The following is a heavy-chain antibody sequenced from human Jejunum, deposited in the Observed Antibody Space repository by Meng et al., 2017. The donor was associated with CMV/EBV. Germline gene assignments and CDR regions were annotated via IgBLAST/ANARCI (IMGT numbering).Heavy chain of an antibody. D-gene: IGHD3-10*01. V-gene: IGHV3-74*01. CDR1: GFTFKNYW. Sequence: LSCVASGFTFKNYWMHWVRQAPGKGLVWVSRVNGDGSSTSYADSVKGRFTISRDNAKNTLYLQMDSLRTEDTAVYFCTRRGDFDVWGQGTLVTVSS. CDR3: TRRGDFDV. J-gene: IGHJ4*02. CDR2: VNGDGSST.